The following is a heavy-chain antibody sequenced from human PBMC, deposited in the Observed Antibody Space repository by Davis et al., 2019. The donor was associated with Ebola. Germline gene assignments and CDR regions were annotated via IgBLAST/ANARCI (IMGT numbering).Heavy chain of an antibody. D-gene: IGHD3-3*01. CDR3: ARVLTIFGVVIIHSNLPMDV. J-gene: IGHJ6*02. V-gene: IGHV1-2*04. CDR1: GYTFTGYY. Sequence: ASVKVSCKASGYTFTGYYMHWVRQAPGQGLEWMGWINPNSGGTNYAQKFQGWVTMTRDTSTSTAYMELRSLRSDDTAVYYCARVLTIFGVVIIHSNLPMDVWGQGTTVTVSS. CDR2: INPNSGGT.